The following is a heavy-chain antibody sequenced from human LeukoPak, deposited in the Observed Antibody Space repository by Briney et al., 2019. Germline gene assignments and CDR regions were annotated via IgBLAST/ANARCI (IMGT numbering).Heavy chain of an antibody. CDR1: GGTFISYT. V-gene: IGHV1-69*04. Sequence: SVKVSCKASGGTFISYTIRWVRQAPGQGGERMGRIIPILGVANYAQKFQGRVTITADKSTSTAYMELSSLRSEDTAVYCCARDPVVPAAIPDIAVAGWGQGTLVTVSS. CDR3: ARDPVVPAAIPDIAVAG. D-gene: IGHD2-2*01. CDR2: IIPILGVA. J-gene: IGHJ4*02.